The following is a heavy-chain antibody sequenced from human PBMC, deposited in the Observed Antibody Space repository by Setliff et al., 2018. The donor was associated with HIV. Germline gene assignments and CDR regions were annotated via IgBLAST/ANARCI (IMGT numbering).Heavy chain of an antibody. V-gene: IGHV1-69*10. CDR1: GGTFSSYA. CDR3: ASLRGIAAAGENWYFDL. D-gene: IGHD6-13*01. CDR2: IIPILGIA. Sequence: PVKVSCKASGGTFSSYAISWVRQAPGQGLEWMGGIIPILGIANYAQKFQGRVTITADKSTSTAYMELSSLRSEDTAVYYCASLRGIAAAGENWYFDLWGRGTLVTVSS. J-gene: IGHJ2*01.